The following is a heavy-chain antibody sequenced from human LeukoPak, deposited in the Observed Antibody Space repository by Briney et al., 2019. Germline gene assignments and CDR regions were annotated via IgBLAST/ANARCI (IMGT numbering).Heavy chain of an antibody. CDR3: ARGRVTRRRCSGGSCDHYYTDV. CDR1: GGSFSGYY. J-gene: IGHJ6*03. Sequence: SETLSLTCAVYGGSFSGYYWSWIRQPPGKGLEWIGEINHSGSTNYNPSLKSRVTISVDTSKNQFSLKLSSVTAADTAVYYCARGRVTRRRCSGGSCDHYYTDVWGKGTTVTVSS. V-gene: IGHV4-34*01. D-gene: IGHD2-15*01. CDR2: INHSGST.